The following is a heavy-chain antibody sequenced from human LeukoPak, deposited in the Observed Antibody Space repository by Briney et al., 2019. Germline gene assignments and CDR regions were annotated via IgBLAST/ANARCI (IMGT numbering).Heavy chain of an antibody. CDR1: VYTLTRYY. D-gene: IGHD6-13*01. V-gene: IGHV1-2*02. CDR2: INPNSGGT. Sequence: GSSVNVSRKACVYTLTRYYMHGVRPAPGQEREGMGWINPNSGGTNYAKKFQGRVTMTRDTSIRTAYMELSRLRSVDTAVYYCARDREGAAAAFHCGMDVWGQGTTVTVSS. J-gene: IGHJ6*02. CDR3: ARDREGAAAAFHCGMDV.